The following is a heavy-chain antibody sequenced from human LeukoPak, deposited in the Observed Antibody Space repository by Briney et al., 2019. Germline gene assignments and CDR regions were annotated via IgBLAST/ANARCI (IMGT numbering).Heavy chain of an antibody. J-gene: IGHJ5*02. CDR3: ARTRLRFRPAWFDP. CDR1: GYTFTSYD. Sequence: ASVKVSCKAPGYTFTSYDINWVRQATGQGLEWMGWMNPNSGNTGYAQKFQGRVTMTRNTSISTAYMELSSLRSEDTAVYYCARTRLRFRPAWFDPWGQGTLVTVSS. V-gene: IGHV1-8*01. CDR2: MNPNSGNT. D-gene: IGHD3-3*01.